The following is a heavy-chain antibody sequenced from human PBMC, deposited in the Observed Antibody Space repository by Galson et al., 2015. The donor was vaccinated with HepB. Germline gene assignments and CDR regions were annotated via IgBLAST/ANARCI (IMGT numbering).Heavy chain of an antibody. Sequence: SLRLSCAASGFTFSTYSMNWVRQAPGKGLGWVSCIGTTRSNIYYADSVKSRFTISRDNAKNSLYLQMNSLRVDDTAIYYCARDFGAFGSGYGMDVWGQGTTVTVSS. CDR2: IGTTRSNI. J-gene: IGHJ6*02. CDR1: GFTFSTYS. CDR3: ARDFGAFGSGYGMDV. V-gene: IGHV3-21*01. D-gene: IGHD3-10*01.